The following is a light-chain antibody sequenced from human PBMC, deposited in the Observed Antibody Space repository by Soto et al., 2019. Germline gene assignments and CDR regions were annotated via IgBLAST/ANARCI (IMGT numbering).Light chain of an antibody. CDR1: QTISSN. V-gene: IGKV3-15*01. CDR3: QQYNNWLT. CDR2: GAS. J-gene: IGKJ4*01. Sequence: VVMTQSPATLSMSPGETATLSCRASQTISSNLAWYQQQPGQAPRLLIFGASTRATGVPARFSGSGSGTEFTLTISSLQSEDSAVYYCQQYNNWLTFGGGTKVEIK.